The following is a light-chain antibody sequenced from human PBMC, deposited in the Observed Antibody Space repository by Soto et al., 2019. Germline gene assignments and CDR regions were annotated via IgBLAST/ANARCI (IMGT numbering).Light chain of an antibody. CDR2: KAS. J-gene: IGKJ4*01. CDR3: QQYETYPLT. Sequence: DIQLTQSPSTLSASVGDRVTITCRASQSISSWLAWYQQKPGKAPKLLVYKASSLESGVPSRFSGSGSRTEFTLTISTLQPDDLATYYCQQYETYPLTFGGGTKVEIK. CDR1: QSISSW. V-gene: IGKV1-5*03.